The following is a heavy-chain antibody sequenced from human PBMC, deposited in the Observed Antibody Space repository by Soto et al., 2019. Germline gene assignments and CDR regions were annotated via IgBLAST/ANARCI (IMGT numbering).Heavy chain of an antibody. J-gene: IGHJ4*02. D-gene: IGHD6-13*01. CDR3: ARTPKVAAAGLADY. CDR2: ISSSSIYT. Sequence: GGSLRLSCAASGFTFSDYYMSWIRQAPGKGLEWVSYISSSSIYTNYADSVKGRFTISRDNAKNSLYLQMNSLRAEDTAVYYCARTPKVAAAGLADYWGQGTLVTVSS. CDR1: GFTFSDYY. V-gene: IGHV3-11*06.